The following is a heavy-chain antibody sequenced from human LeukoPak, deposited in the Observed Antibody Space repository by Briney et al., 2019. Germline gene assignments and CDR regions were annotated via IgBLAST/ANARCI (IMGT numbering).Heavy chain of an antibody. D-gene: IGHD3-22*01. CDR3: ATSYDNSGCYYWDY. CDR2: INHNSGGT. CDR1: GYTFTDYY. J-gene: IGHJ4*02. V-gene: IGHV1-2*02. Sequence: GASLKVSCKASGYTFTDYYMHWVRQAPGQGLEWMGWINHNSGGTNYAQKFQDRVTMTRDTSISTAYMELSRLRSDDTAVYYCATSYDNSGCYYWDYWGQGTLVTVSS.